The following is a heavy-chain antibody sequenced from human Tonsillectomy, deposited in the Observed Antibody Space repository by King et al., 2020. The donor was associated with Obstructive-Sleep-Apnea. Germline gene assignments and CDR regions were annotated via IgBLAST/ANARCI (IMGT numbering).Heavy chain of an antibody. CDR1: GFTFSDHY. CDR2: ISGNSAFT. J-gene: IGHJ5*02. V-gene: IGHV3-11*05. CDR3: SRDPRRLHR. Sequence: VQLVESGGGLVKPGGSLRLSCTASGFTFSDHYMTWIRQAPGKRPESLSYISGNSAFTIYADSVKGRFTISRDNAKNSLFLQMTGLRDEDTAIYYCSRDPRRLHRWGQGTLVTVSS.